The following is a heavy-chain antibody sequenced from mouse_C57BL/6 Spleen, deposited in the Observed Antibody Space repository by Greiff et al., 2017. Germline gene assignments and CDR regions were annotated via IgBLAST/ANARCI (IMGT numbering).Heavy chain of an antibody. CDR3: ARGSEPNGDAMDY. CDR1: GYAFSSSW. J-gene: IGHJ4*01. Sequence: VQLQESGPELVKPGASVKISCKASGYAFSSSWMNWVKQRPGKGLEWIGRIYPGDGDTNYNGKFKGKATLTADKSSSTAYMQLSSLTSEDAAVYFCARGSEPNGDAMDYWGQGTSVTVSS. V-gene: IGHV1-82*01. CDR2: IYPGDGDT.